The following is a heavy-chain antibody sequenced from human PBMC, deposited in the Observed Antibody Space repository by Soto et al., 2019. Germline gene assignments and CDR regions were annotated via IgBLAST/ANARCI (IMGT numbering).Heavy chain of an antibody. CDR1: GFTFDYYW. J-gene: IGHJ3*01. V-gene: IGHV3-74*01. D-gene: IGHD1-1*01. CDR3: ARGYRGGFDL. CDR2: VHSGGTTT. Sequence: EVQLVESGGGLVQPGESLRLSCAASGFTFDYYWMHWVRQAPGKGLVWVSRVHSGGTTTTYADYVKGRFTISRDNARNPVSLQVSSLRAEDTAIYYCARGYRGGFDLWGHGTMVTVSS.